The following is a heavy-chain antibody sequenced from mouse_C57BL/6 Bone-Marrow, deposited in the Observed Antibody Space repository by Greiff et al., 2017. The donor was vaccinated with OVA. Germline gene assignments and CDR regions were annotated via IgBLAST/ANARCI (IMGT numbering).Heavy chain of an antibody. J-gene: IGHJ4*01. CDR3: ARYDDGWGYAMDY. CDR2: IYPGSGST. V-gene: IGHV1-55*01. D-gene: IGHD2-3*01. Sequence: QVQLKQPGAELVKPGASVKMSCKASGYTFTSYWITWVKQRPGQGLEWIGDIYPGSGSTNYNEKFKSKATLTVDTSSSTAYMQLSSLTSEDSAVYYCARYDDGWGYAMDYWGQGTSVTVSS. CDR1: GYTFTSYW.